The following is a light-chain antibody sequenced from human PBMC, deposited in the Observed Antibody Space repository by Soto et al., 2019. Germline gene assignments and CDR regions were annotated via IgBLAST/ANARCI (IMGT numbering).Light chain of an antibody. J-gene: IGKJ1*01. V-gene: IGKV3-20*01. CDR3: HQYGSSLWT. Sequence: EIVLTQSPSTLSLSPGERATRSCRASQSVSSYLAWYQQKPGQAPRLLIYDASNRATGIPDRFSGSGSGTDFTLTISRLEPEDFAAYYCHQYGSSLWTFGPGTKVAIK. CDR2: DAS. CDR1: QSVSSY.